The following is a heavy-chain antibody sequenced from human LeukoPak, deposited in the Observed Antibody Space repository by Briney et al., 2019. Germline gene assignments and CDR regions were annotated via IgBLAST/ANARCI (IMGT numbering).Heavy chain of an antibody. CDR3: ARAFDGSGSYYPYYYYYYMDV. J-gene: IGHJ6*03. Sequence: SETLSLTCTVSGVSISSYYWSWIRQPPGKGLEWIGEINHSGSTNYNPSLKSRVTISVDTSKNQFSLKLSSVTAADTAVYYCARAFDGSGSYYPYYYYYYMDVWGKGTTVTISS. CDR1: GVSISSYY. CDR2: INHSGST. D-gene: IGHD3-10*01. V-gene: IGHV4-34*01.